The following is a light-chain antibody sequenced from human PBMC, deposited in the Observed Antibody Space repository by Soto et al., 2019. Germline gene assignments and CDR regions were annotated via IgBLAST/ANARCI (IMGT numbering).Light chain of an antibody. Sequence: QSVLTQTPSASGTPGQRVTISCSGSNSNMGRNYVYWYQQVPGTAPKLLMYRNDVRPSGVPDRLTGSRSVTSASLAISGLRSEDEADYYCAVWDNSRNGVAFGGGTKVTVL. J-gene: IGLJ2*01. V-gene: IGLV1-47*01. CDR2: RND. CDR1: NSNMGRNY. CDR3: AVWDNSRNGVA.